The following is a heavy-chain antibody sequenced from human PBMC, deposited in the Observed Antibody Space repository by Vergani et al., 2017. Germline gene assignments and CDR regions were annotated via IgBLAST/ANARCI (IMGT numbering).Heavy chain of an antibody. D-gene: IGHD3-22*01. CDR1: GFTFSSYS. CDR3: AGLSYDTTPYLQGGYDC. CDR2: ISSSSSYI. J-gene: IGHJ4*02. Sequence: EVQLVESGGGLVKRGGSLRLSCAASGFTFSSYSMNWVRQAPGKGLEWVSSISSSSSYIHYSDSLKGRFTISRDNSKNMLYLQMNSLRAEDTAVYYCAGLSYDTTPYLQGGYDCWGQGTLVSVSS. V-gene: IGHV3-21*04.